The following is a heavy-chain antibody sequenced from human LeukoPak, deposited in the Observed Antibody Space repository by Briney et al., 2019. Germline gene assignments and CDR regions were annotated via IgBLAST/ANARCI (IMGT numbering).Heavy chain of an antibody. D-gene: IGHD4-17*01. CDR1: GFTFSSYS. J-gene: IGHJ4*02. CDR2: ISSSSSTI. CDR3: ARDSMPRGDYGDYDKTDHQFDY. V-gene: IGHV3-48*04. Sequence: GGSLRLSCAASGFTFSSYSMNWVRQAPGKGLEWVSYISSSSSTIYYADSVKGRFTISRDNAKNSLYLQMNSLRAEDTAVYYCARDSMPRGDYGDYDKTDHQFDYWGQGTLVTVSS.